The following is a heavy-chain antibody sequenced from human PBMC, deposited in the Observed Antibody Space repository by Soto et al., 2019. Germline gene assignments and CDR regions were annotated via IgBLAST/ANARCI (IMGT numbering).Heavy chain of an antibody. CDR1: GFTFSNSW. Sequence: EVQLVESGGGLVQPGGSLRLSCAVTGFTFSNSWMSWVRQAPGKGLEWVANIKNDGSDKYYVDSVKGRFTISRDNAKNSLYLQMNSLRAEDTAVYYCARTKGWRDVFDLWGQGTEVTVSS. J-gene: IGHJ3*01. V-gene: IGHV3-7*01. CDR2: IKNDGSDK. D-gene: IGHD6-19*01. CDR3: ARTKGWRDVFDL.